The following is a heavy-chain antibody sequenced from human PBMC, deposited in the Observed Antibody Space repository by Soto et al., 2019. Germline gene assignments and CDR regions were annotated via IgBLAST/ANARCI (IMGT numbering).Heavy chain of an antibody. CDR2: IIPILGIA. D-gene: IGHD3-10*01. J-gene: IGHJ4*02. CDR3: ASDGSGDRPFYY. Sequence: QVQLVQSGAEVKKPGSSVKVSCKASGGTFSSYTISWVRQAPGQGLEWMGRIIPILGIANYAQKIQGRVTITADKSTHTAYMELGCLRSEDTAVYYCASDGSGDRPFYYWGQGTLVTVSS. CDR1: GGTFSSYT. V-gene: IGHV1-69*02.